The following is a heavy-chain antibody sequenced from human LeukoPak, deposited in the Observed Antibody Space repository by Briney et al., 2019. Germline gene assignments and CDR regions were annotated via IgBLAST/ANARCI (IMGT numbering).Heavy chain of an antibody. CDR2: IIPIFGSA. D-gene: IGHD3-22*01. J-gene: IGHJ4*02. CDR3: AKDTYEIPDSSGYPRKGYFDY. Sequence: GASVKVSCKASGGTFSSYAISWVRQAPGQGLEWMGGIIPIFGSANYAQKFQGRVTITTDESTSTAYMELSSLRSEDTAVNYCAKDTYEIPDSSGYPRKGYFDYWGQGTLVTVSS. V-gene: IGHV1-69*05. CDR1: GGTFSSYA.